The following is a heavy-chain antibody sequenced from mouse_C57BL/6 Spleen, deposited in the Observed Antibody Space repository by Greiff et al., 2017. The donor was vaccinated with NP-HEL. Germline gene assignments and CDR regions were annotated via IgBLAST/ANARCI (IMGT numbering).Heavy chain of an antibody. V-gene: IGHV1-31*01. J-gene: IGHJ2*01. CDR2: IYPYNGVS. D-gene: IGHD1-1*01. CDR1: GYSFTGYY. CDR3: ARRGSVVEYYFDY. Sequence: VQLKESGPELVKPGASVKISCKASGYSFTGYYMHWVKQSHGNILDWIGYIYPYNGVSSYNQKFKGKATLTVDKSSSTAYMELRSLTSEDSAVYYCARRGSVVEYYFDYWGQGTTLTVSS.